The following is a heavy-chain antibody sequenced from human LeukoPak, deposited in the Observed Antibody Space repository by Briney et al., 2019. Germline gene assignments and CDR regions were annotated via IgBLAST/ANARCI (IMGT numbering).Heavy chain of an antibody. CDR2: TYYRSTWYN. CDR1: GDSVSSNSVT. D-gene: IGHD2-21*02. V-gene: IGHV6-1*01. CDR3: ARRLTQCDCFDP. J-gene: IGHJ5*02. Sequence: SQALSLSCAISGDSVSSNSVTWNWIRQSPSRGLEWLGRTYYRSTWYNDYAVSVRGRITVNPDTSKNQFSLHLNSVTPEDTAVYYCARRLTQCDCFDPWGQGILVTVSS.